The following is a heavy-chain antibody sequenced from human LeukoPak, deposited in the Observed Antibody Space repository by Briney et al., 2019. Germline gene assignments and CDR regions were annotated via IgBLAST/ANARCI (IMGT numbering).Heavy chain of an antibody. J-gene: IGHJ4*02. D-gene: IGHD6-13*01. CDR3: ARGGHIAAAGTYDY. CDR2: IFYSGSP. V-gene: IGHV4-59*08. CDR1: GGSISSYY. Sequence: SETLSLTCTVSGGSISSYYWSWLRQPPGQGLEWFANIFYSGSPNYNPSLKSRATISFDTSKSQFALKLSEVTAEDTAVYYGARGGHIAAAGTYDYWGQGTLVTVSS.